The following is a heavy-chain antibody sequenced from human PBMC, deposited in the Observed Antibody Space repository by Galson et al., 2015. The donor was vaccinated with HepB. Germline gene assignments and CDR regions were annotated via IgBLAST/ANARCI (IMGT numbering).Heavy chain of an antibody. J-gene: IGHJ6*02. CDR3: ARDDCRGWPYYYYYYGMDV. Sequence: AVKVSCKASGYTFTSYGISWVRQSPGQGLEWMGWTSAYNGNTNYAQKLQGRVTMTTDTSTSTAYMELRSLRPDDTAVYYWARDDCRGWPYYYYYYGMDVWGQGTTVTVSS. V-gene: IGHV1-18*01. D-gene: IGHD6-19*01. CDR2: TSAYNGNT. CDR1: GYTFTSYG.